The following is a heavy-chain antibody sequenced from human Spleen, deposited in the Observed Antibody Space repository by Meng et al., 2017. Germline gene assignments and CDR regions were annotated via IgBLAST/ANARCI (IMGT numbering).Heavy chain of an antibody. Sequence: LHLLQLGEGVFMPSETFARTFSDYGGAIMGYSWRWILQPPGKGLEWIGEINNTASTNDNPSLNIRATISGDTSKNQFSRRLSSVTAAETVVYYCGGRSGYAIDYWGQGTLVTVSS. CDR3: GGRSGYAIDY. J-gene: IGHJ4*02. CDR2: INNTAST. CDR1: GGAIMGYS. V-gene: IGHV4-34*04. D-gene: IGHD3-3*01.